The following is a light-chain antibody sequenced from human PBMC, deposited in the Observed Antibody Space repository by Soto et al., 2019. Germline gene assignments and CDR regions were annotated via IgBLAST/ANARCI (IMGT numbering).Light chain of an antibody. CDR3: QQSCNSPRT. Sequence: DIQMTQSPSSLSASVGDRATITCRASQSISSNLIWYQQRPGKAPKLLIYAASSLQTGVPSRFSGSGSGTDFTLTISSLQPEDFATYFCQQSCNSPRTFGQGTKVEIK. CDR2: AAS. CDR1: QSISSN. V-gene: IGKV1-39*01. J-gene: IGKJ1*01.